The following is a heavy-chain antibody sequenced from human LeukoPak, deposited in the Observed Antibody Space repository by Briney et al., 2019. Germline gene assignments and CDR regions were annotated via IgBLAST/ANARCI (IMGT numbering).Heavy chain of an antibody. Sequence: PGGSLRLSCTASGFTFSGHYMSWIRQAPGKGLEWISYISSGGTTVHYADSVKGRFTISRDIAENSLYLQMNSLRAEDTAVYYCARGSIAVAGASDYWGQGTLVTVSS. CDR1: GFTFSGHY. V-gene: IGHV3-11*01. J-gene: IGHJ4*02. CDR2: ISSGGTTV. CDR3: ARGSIAVAGASDY. D-gene: IGHD6-19*01.